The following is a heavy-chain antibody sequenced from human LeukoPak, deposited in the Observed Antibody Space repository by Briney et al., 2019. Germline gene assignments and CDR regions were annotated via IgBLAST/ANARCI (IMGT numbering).Heavy chain of an antibody. V-gene: IGHV1-2*02. CDR1: GSTFSSYD. Sequence: ASVKVSCKASGSTFSSYDINWVRQATGQGLEWMGWINPNSGGTNYAQKFQGRVTMTRDTSISTAYMELSRLRSDDTAVYYCAREPGGYSYGYPFDYWGQGTLVSVSS. CDR3: AREPGGYSYGYPFDY. D-gene: IGHD5-18*01. J-gene: IGHJ4*02. CDR2: INPNSGGT.